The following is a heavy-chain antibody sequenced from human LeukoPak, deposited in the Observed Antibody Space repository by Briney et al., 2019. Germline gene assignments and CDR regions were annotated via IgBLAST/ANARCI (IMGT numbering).Heavy chain of an antibody. Sequence: GGSLRLSCAASGLTATNNYWNWVRQPPGKGPEWISLIYSNGDTRYADSVKGRFTISRDNSKNTLYLQMNSLRAEDTAVYYCAIMSYGDVGGYWGQGTLVTVSS. V-gene: IGHV3-66*01. CDR3: AIMSYGDVGGY. CDR1: GLTATNNY. CDR2: IYSNGDT. D-gene: IGHD4-17*01. J-gene: IGHJ4*02.